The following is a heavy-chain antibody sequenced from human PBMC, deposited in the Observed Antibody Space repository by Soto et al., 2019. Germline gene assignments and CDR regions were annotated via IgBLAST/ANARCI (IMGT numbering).Heavy chain of an antibody. CDR2: VKTKPDDGTI. Sequence: GGSLRLSCAASGLIFSDVWMTWVRQAPGKGLEWVGRVKTKPDDGTIDYAAPVRGRFTISRDDSKNTLYLQMTSLTPDDTGVYYCTTSNLGVDFWGPGTLVTVSS. CDR1: GLIFSDVW. D-gene: IGHD1-1*01. CDR3: TTSNLGVDF. V-gene: IGHV3-15*01. J-gene: IGHJ4*02.